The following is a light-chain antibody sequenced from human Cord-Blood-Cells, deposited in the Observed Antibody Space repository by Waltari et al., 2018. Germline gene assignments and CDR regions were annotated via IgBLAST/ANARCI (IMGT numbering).Light chain of an antibody. CDR3: SSYTSSSTYV. CDR1: SSAVGGYNY. Sequence: QSALTQPASVSGSPGQSITISRTGTSSAVGGYNYVSWYQQHPGKAPKLMIYEVSNRPSGVSNRFSGSKSGNTASLTISGLQADDEADYYCSSYTSSSTYVFGTGTKVTVL. V-gene: IGLV2-14*01. J-gene: IGLJ1*01. CDR2: EVS.